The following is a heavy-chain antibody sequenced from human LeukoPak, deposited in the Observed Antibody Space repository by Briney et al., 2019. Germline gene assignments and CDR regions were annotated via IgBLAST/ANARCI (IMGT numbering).Heavy chain of an antibody. CDR1: GDSVSSNSAA. CDR3: AREVTLFGMDV. Sequence: SQTLSLTCAISGDSVSSNSAAWNWIRQSPSIGLEWLGRTYYRSKWYNDYAVSVKSRLTINPDTSKNHFSLQLNSVTPEDTAVYFCAREVTLFGMDVWGQGTTVTVSS. D-gene: IGHD2-21*02. V-gene: IGHV6-1*01. CDR2: TYYRSKWYN. J-gene: IGHJ6*02.